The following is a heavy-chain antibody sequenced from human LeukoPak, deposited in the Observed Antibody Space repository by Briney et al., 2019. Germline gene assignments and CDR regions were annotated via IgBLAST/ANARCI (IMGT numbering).Heavy chain of an antibody. CDR2: ISYDGSNK. CDR3: ARGEYSSSFGMDV. Sequence: PGRSLRLSCAASGFTFSSYAMHWVRQAPGKGLEWVAVISYDGSNKYYEDSVKGRFTISRDNSKNTLYLQMNSLRAEDTAVYYCARGEYSSSFGMDVWGQGTTVTVSS. CDR1: GFTFSSYA. V-gene: IGHV3-30-3*01. D-gene: IGHD6-6*01. J-gene: IGHJ6*02.